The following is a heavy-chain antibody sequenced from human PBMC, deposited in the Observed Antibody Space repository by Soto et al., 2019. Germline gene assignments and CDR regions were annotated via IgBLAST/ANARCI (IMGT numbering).Heavy chain of an antibody. V-gene: IGHV3-7*01. CDR3: ARGGAYYDILTGYKHYYYYMDV. J-gene: IGHJ6*03. CDR1: GFTFSSYW. D-gene: IGHD3-9*01. CDR2: IKQDGSEK. Sequence: GGSLRLSCAASGFTFSSYWMSWVRQAPGKGLEWVANIKQDGSEKYYVDSVKGRFTISRDNAKNSLYLQMNSLRAEDTAVYYCARGGAYYDILTGYKHYYYYMDVWGKGTTVTVSS.